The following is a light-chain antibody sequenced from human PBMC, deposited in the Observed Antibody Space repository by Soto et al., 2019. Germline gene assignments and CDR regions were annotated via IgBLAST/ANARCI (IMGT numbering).Light chain of an antibody. CDR3: AAWDDSLNGL. Sequence: QAVVTQPPSASGTPGQRVTISCSGSSSNIGSNTVNWYQQLPGTAPKLLIYSNNQRPSGVPDRFSGSKSGTSASLAIGGLQSEDEADYYCAAWDDSLNGLFGGGTKLTVL. V-gene: IGLV1-44*01. CDR2: SNN. J-gene: IGLJ3*02. CDR1: SSNIGSNT.